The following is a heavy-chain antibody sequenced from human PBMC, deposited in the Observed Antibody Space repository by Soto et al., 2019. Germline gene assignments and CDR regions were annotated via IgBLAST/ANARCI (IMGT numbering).Heavy chain of an antibody. CDR1: GDSVSSTSAT. CDR2: TYYRSKWKT. CDR3: VTLRGNSGLDS. J-gene: IGHJ5*01. V-gene: IGHV6-1*01. D-gene: IGHD2-8*01. Sequence: QVQLQQSGPGVVKPSQTLSLTCAISGDSVSSTSATWDWIRQSTSRGLEWLGRTYYRSKWKTDYTESVQGRIPSHADTSKNQLALQLNSLTPDDTAVYYCVTLRGNSGLDSWGQGTRVTVAS.